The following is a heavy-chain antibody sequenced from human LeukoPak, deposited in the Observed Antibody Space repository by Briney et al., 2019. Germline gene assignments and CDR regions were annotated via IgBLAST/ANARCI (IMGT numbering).Heavy chain of an antibody. D-gene: IGHD2-2*01. V-gene: IGHV3-21*06. J-gene: IGHJ4*02. CDR3: ARAGTCSSTSCDGGIEY. Sequence: PGGSLRLSCAASGFAFSSYNMKWARQAPGKGLEWVLFISTTSTYIYYADSVKGRFTLSRDNSKNLLYLQMDSLRVEDTAVYYCARAGTCSSTSCDGGIEYWGQGTLVTVSS. CDR1: GFAFSSYN. CDR2: ISTTSTYI.